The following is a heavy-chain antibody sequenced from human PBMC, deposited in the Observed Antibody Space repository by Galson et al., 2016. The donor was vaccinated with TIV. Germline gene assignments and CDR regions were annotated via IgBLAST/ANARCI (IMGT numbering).Heavy chain of an antibody. CDR1: TFNIKDNY. CDR2: ISSGGTT. J-gene: IGHJ6*02. D-gene: IGHD2-21*01. V-gene: IGHV3-66*02. Sequence: SLRLSCAASTFNIKDNYMTWVRQAPGKGLEWVSIISSGGTTSYADSVKGRFTIGRDESKNTLYLEMNNLRLEDTAVYFCARDRRHCGNECFLYYYYGMDVWGRGTTVTASS. CDR3: ARDRRHCGNECFLYYYYGMDV.